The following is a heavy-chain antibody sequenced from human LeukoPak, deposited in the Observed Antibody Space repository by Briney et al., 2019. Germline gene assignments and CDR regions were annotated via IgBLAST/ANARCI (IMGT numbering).Heavy chain of an antibody. CDR2: ISTDGTRT. CDR3: AREEEGDAFDI. V-gene: IGHV3-74*01. CDR1: GFPFSSYW. J-gene: IGHJ3*02. Sequence: GSLRLSCAASGFPFSSYWMQWVRQAPGKGLVWVSRISTDGTRTSYADSVKGRFTSSRDNAKNTLYLQMNSLRAEDTAVYYCAREEEGDAFDIWGQGTMVTVSS.